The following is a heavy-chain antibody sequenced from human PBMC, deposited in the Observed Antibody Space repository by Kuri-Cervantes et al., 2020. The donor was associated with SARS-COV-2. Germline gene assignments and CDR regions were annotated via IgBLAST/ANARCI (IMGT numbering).Heavy chain of an antibody. Sequence: GESLKISCAASGFTFSNARMNWVRQAPGKGLEWVGRIKSKTDGGTTDYAAPVKGRFTISRDDSKNTLYLQMNSLRAEDTAVYYCTTLRGSRYWGQGTLVTVSS. J-gene: IGHJ4*02. CDR1: GFTFSNAR. CDR2: IKSKTDGGTT. V-gene: IGHV3-15*07. D-gene: IGHD5-12*01. CDR3: TTLRGSRY.